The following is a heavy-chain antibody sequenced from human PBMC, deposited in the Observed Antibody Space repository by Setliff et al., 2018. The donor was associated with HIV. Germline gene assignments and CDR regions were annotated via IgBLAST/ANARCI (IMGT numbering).Heavy chain of an antibody. CDR3: ARGSDSLTIFGVVIDYYFDY. J-gene: IGHJ4*02. V-gene: IGHV3-33*01. CDR1: GFTFSSYG. Sequence: GGSLRLSCAASGFTFSSYGMHWVRQAPGKGLEWVAVIWYDGSNKYYADSVKGRFTISRDNSKNTLYLQMNSLRAEDTAVYYCARGSDSLTIFGVVIDYYFDYWGQGTLVTVSS. CDR2: IWYDGSNK. D-gene: IGHD3-3*01.